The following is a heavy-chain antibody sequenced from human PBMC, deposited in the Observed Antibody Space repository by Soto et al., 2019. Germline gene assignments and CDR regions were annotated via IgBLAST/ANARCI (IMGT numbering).Heavy chain of an antibody. V-gene: IGHV5-10-1*01. CDR1: GYSFAGYW. CDR3: ERKIYDYDPGPNLQYYFDS. J-gene: IGHJ4*02. Sequence: GESLKISCKGSGYSFAGYWITWVRQKPGKGLEWMGRIDPSDSQTYYSPSFRGHVTISVTKSITTVFLQWSSLRASDTAMYYCERKIYDYDPGPNLQYYFDSWGQGTPVTVSS. CDR2: IDPSDSQT. D-gene: IGHD3-22*01.